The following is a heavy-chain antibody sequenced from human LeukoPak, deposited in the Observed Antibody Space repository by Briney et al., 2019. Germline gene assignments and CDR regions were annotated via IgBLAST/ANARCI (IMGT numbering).Heavy chain of an antibody. D-gene: IGHD4-17*01. CDR3: ARDLVPYGDYELYYYYYGMDV. Sequence: SQTLSLTCAISGDSVSSNSAAWNWIRQSPSRGLEWLGRTYYRSKWYSDYAVSVKSRITINPDTSKNQFSLQLNSVTPEDTAVYYCARDLVPYGDYELYYYYYGMDVWGQGATVTVSS. J-gene: IGHJ6*02. V-gene: IGHV6-1*01. CDR1: GDSVSSNSAA. CDR2: TYYRSKWYS.